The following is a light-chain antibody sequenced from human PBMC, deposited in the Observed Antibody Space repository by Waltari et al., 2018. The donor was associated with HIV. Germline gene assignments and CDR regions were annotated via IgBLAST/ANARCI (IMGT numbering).Light chain of an antibody. CDR3: QAWDSSTVV. CDR2: QDS. V-gene: IGLV3-1*01. J-gene: IGLJ2*01. CDR1: KLGDKY. Sequence: SYEVTRPPSVSVSPGQTASITCSGDKLGDKYACWYQQRPGQSPVLVIYQDSKRPSAIPERFSGSNSGNTATLTISGTQAMDEADYYCQAWDSSTVVFGGGTKLTVL.